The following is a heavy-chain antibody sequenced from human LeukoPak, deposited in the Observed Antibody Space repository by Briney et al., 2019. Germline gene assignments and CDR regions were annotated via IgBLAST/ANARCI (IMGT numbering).Heavy chain of an antibody. V-gene: IGHV4-39*01. CDR3: ARRGTLIAAAVWFDP. CDR1: GGSISGSVYY. CDR2: IFYSGTT. D-gene: IGHD6-13*01. Sequence: SETLSLTCTVSGGSISGSVYYWGWIRQPPGKRLEWIGSIFYSGTTYHNPSLKSRVTISVDTSKNQFSLKLSSVTAADTAVYYCARRGTLIAAAVWFDPWGQGTLVTVSS. J-gene: IGHJ5*02.